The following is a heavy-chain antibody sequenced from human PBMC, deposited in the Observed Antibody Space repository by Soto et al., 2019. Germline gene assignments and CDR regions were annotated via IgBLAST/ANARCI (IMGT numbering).Heavy chain of an antibody. CDR3: ARSQNTTPDDYGDSYFDY. J-gene: IGHJ4*02. V-gene: IGHV4-59*01. Sequence: QVQLQESGPGLVKPSETLSLTCTVSGGSISSYYWSWIRQPPGKGLEWIGYIYYSGSTNYHPSLKSRVTISVDTSKNQFSLKLSSVTAADTAVYYCARSQNTTPDDYGDSYFDYWGQRTMVTVSS. CDR2: IYYSGST. CDR1: GGSISSYY. D-gene: IGHD4-17*01.